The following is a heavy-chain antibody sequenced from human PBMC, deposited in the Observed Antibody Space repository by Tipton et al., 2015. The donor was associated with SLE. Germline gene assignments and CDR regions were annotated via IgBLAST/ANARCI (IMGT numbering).Heavy chain of an antibody. D-gene: IGHD4-17*01. J-gene: IGHJ6*02. CDR3: ARGKLRGYYYYGMDV. CDR2: INHSGST. Sequence: TLSLTCTVSGGSISSSSYYWGWIRQPPGKGLEWIGEINHSGSTNYNPSLKSRVTISVDTSKNQFSLKLSSVTAADTAVYYCARGKLRGYYYYGMDVWGQGTTVTVSS. CDR1: GGSISSSSYY. V-gene: IGHV4-39*07.